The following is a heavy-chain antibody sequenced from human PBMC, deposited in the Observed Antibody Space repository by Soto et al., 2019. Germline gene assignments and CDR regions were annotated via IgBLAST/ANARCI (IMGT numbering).Heavy chain of an antibody. Sequence: SETLSLTCTVSGGSISSSSYYWGWIRQPPGKGLEWIGSIYYSGSTYYNPSLKSRVTISVDTSKNQFSLKLSSVTAADTAVYYCARHEEALRYFDWLFLYWGQGTLVTVPQ. CDR3: ARHEEALRYFDWLFLY. D-gene: IGHD3-9*01. J-gene: IGHJ4*02. CDR1: GGSISSSSYY. CDR2: IYYSGST. V-gene: IGHV4-39*01.